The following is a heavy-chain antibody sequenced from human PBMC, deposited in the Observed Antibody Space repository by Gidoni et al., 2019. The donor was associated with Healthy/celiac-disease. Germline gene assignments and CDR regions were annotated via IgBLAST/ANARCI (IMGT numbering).Heavy chain of an antibody. CDR2: ISSSSSYI. V-gene: IGHV3-21*01. Sequence: EVQLVESGGGLVKPGGSLRLSCAASGFTFSSYSMNWVRQAPGKGLEWVSSISSSSSYIYYADSVKGRFTISRDNAKNSLYLQMNSLRAEDTAVYYCARDRRIAVASYYYGMDVWGQGTTVTVSS. CDR3: ARDRRIAVASYYYGMDV. CDR1: GFTFSSYS. D-gene: IGHD6-19*01. J-gene: IGHJ6*02.